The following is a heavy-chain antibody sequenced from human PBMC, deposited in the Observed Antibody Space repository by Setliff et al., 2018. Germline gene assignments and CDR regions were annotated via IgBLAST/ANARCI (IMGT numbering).Heavy chain of an antibody. CDR3: VRGPGPSVVVAMPFDR. D-gene: IGHD5-12*01. CDR1: GYNFITFG. V-gene: IGHV1-18*01. Sequence: ASVKVSCKTSGYNFITFGISWVRQAPGQGLEWMGWISPYNEKTNYAEKFQGRVTMTTDISTTTVYMEVASLRSDDTAVYYCVRGPGPSVVVAMPFDRWGQGTLVTVSS. J-gene: IGHJ4*02. CDR2: ISPYNEKT.